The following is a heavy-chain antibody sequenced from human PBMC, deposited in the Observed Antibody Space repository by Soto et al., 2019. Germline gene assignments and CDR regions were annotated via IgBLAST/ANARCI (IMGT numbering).Heavy chain of an antibody. J-gene: IGHJ6*02. CDR3: ARGAYRSSTSCYSIGVYYYYGMDV. CDR2: IIPIFGTA. CDR1: GGTFSSYA. D-gene: IGHD2-2*01. V-gene: IGHV1-69*13. Sequence: ASVKVSCKASGGTFSSYAISWVRQAPGQGLEWMGGIIPIFGTANYAQKFQGRVTITADESTSTAYMELSSLRSEDTAVYYCARGAYRSSTSCYSIGVYYYYGMDVWGRGTTVTVSS.